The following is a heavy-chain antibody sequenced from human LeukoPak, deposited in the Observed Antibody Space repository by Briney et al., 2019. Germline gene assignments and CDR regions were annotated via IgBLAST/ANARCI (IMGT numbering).Heavy chain of an antibody. J-gene: IGHJ4*02. CDR2: IIPILGIA. D-gene: IGHD5-24*01. CDR1: GYTLTELS. Sequence: SVKVSCKVSGYTLTELSIHWVRQAPGKGLEWMGRIIPILGIANYAQKFQGRVTITADKSTSTAYMELSSLRSEDTAVYYCAREQREMATIFPFDYWGQGTLVTVSS. V-gene: IGHV1-69*04. CDR3: AREQREMATIFPFDY.